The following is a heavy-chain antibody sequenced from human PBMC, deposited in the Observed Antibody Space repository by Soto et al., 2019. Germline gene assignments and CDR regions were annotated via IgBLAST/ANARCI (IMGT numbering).Heavy chain of an antibody. V-gene: IGHV4-4*07. CDR3: VRDGTKTLRDWFDP. CDR2: IYATGTT. Sequence: SETLSLTCTVSGASISGFYWSWIRKSAGKGLEWIGRIYATGTTDYNPSLKSRVMMSVDTSKKQFTLKLRSVTAADTAVYYCVRDGTKTLRDWFDPWGQGISVTVSS. D-gene: IGHD1-1*01. CDR1: GASISGFY. J-gene: IGHJ5*02.